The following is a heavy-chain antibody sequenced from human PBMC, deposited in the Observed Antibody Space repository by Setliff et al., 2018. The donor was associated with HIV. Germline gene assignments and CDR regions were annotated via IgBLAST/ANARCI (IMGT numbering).Heavy chain of an antibody. J-gene: IGHJ6*03. D-gene: IGHD3-3*01. CDR1: GGSFSGYY. CDR2: INHSGST. Sequence: SETLSLTCAVYGGSFSGYYWNWIRQPPGKGLEWIGEINHSGSTNYNPSLKSRVTLSVDTSKNQFSLKLSSMTAADTAVYYCARTHYNFNLLEYYYYYYMDVWGRGTTVTVSS. CDR3: ARTHYNFNLLEYYYYYYMDV. V-gene: IGHV4-34*01.